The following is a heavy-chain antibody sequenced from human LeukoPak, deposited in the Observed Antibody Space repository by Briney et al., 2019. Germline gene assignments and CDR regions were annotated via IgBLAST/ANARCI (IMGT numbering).Heavy chain of an antibody. CDR1: GFTFNSYA. D-gene: IGHD3-22*01. V-gene: IGHV3-30*04. CDR3: ARDVGGYYDSSGYL. CDR2: ISNDGNNK. Sequence: GGSLRLSCAASGFTFNSYAMHWVRQAPGKGLEWVAAISNDGNNKEYIDPVKGRFTISRDNSKNTLYLQMNSLRAEDTAVYYCARDVGGYYDSSGYLWGQGTLVTVSS. J-gene: IGHJ4*02.